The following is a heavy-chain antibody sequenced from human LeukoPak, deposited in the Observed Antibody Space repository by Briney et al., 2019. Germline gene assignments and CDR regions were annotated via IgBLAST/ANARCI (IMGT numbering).Heavy chain of an antibody. CDR1: GFTFDDYG. CDR3: AKGGAAAGINP. D-gene: IGHD6-13*01. V-gene: IGHV3-23*01. CDR2: ISGSGGST. Sequence: PGGSLRLSCAASGFTFDDYGMSWVRQAPGKGLEWVSAISGSGGSTYYADSVKGRFTISRDNSKNTLYLQMNSLRAEDTAVYYCAKGGAAAGINPWGQGTLVTVSS. J-gene: IGHJ5*02.